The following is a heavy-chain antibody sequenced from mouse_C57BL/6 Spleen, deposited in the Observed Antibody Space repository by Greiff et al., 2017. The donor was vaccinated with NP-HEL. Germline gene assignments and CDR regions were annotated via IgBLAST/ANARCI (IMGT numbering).Heavy chain of an antibody. V-gene: IGHV3-6*01. Sequence: EVQLVESGPGLVKPSQSLSLTCSVTGYSITSGYYWNWIRQFPGNKLEWMGYISYDGSNNYNPSLKNRISITRDTSKNQLFLKLNSVTTEDTATYYGASGGYYGSSLDYWGQGTTLTVSS. CDR2: ISYDGSN. CDR1: GYSITSGYY. CDR3: ASGGYYGSSLDY. J-gene: IGHJ2*01. D-gene: IGHD1-1*01.